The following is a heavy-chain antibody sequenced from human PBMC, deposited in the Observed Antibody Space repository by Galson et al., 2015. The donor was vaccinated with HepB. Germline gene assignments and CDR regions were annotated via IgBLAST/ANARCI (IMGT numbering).Heavy chain of an antibody. J-gene: IGHJ4*02. CDR3: ARGPSRYFDY. Sequence: SVKVSCKASGYTFSNYGINWVRQAPGQGLEWMGWISVYNGNKNYAQTVQGRVTMTTDTSKSTAYMEMRSLSSDDTAVYYCARGPSRYFDYWGQGTLVTVSS. V-gene: IGHV1-18*01. CDR1: GYTFSNYG. CDR2: ISVYNGNK.